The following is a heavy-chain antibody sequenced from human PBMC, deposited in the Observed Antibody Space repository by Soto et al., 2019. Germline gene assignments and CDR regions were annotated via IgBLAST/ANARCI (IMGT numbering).Heavy chain of an antibody. CDR2: ISYDGSNK. D-gene: IGHD3-10*01. CDR3: ARDHEPPTGGFDP. Sequence: GGSLRLSCAASGFTFSSYAMHWVRQAPGKGLEWVAVISYDGSNKYYADSVKGRFTISRDNSKNTLYLQMNSLRAEDTAVYYCARDHEPPTGGFDPWGQGTLVTVSS. J-gene: IGHJ5*02. V-gene: IGHV3-30-3*01. CDR1: GFTFSSYA.